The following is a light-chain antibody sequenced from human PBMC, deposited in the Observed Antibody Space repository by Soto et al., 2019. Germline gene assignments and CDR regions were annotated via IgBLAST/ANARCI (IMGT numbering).Light chain of an antibody. CDR3: QNFGDSPFT. J-gene: IGKJ3*01. CDR2: GAS. CDR1: ESISSHY. V-gene: IGKV3-20*01. Sequence: EVVLMQSPDTLPLSPGERATLSCRASESISSHYIAWYQHKPGQAPRLLIFGASTRATGIPDRFSGSWSGTDFTLTISRLEPEDFAMYYCQNFGDSPFTFGPGTKVDIK.